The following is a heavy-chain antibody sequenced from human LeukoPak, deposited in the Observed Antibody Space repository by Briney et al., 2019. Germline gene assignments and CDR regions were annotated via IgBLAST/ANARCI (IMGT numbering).Heavy chain of an antibody. CDR1: GYTFTNYA. CDR3: ARAGSDSSSWYVDWFDP. Sequence: ASVKVSCKASGYTFTNYAMNWVRQAPGQGLEWMGWISAYNGNTNYAQKLQGRVTMTTDTSTSTAYMELRSLRSDDTAVYYCARAGSDSSSWYVDWFDPWGQGTLVTVSS. V-gene: IGHV1-18*01. D-gene: IGHD6-13*01. CDR2: ISAYNGNT. J-gene: IGHJ5*02.